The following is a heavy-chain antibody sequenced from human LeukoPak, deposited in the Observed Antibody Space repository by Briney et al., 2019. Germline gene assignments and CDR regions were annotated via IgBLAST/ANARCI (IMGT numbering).Heavy chain of an antibody. CDR1: GFTFSSYE. CDR2: ISSSGSTI. CDR3: ARVFRRWLQWGDMGY. Sequence: GGSLRLSCAASGFTFSSYEMNWVRQAPGKGPEWVSYISSSGSTIYYADSVKGRFTISRDNAKNSLYLQMNSLRAEDTAVYYCARVFRRWLQWGDMGYWGQGTLVTVSS. V-gene: IGHV3-48*03. D-gene: IGHD5-24*01. J-gene: IGHJ4*02.